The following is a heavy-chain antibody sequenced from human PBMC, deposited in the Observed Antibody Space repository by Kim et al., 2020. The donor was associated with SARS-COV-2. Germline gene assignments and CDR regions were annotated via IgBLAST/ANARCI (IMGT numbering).Heavy chain of an antibody. CDR2: INHSGST. CDR3: ARGGNYYDSSGYYYVRHRYFYGKGV. J-gene: IGHJ6*02. V-gene: IGHV4-34*01. CDR1: GGSFSGYY. Sequence: SETLSLTCAVYGGSFSGYYWSWIRQPPGKGLEWIGEINHSGSTNYNPSLKSRVTISVDTSKNQFSLKLSSVTAADTAVYYCARGGNYYDSSGYYYVRHRYFYGKGVLGQGTTVTVSS. D-gene: IGHD3-22*01.